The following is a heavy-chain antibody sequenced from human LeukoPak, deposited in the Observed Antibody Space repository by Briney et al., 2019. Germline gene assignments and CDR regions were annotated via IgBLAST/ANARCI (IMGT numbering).Heavy chain of an antibody. CDR1: GFTFSSYA. J-gene: IGHJ6*04. CDR2: ISSNGGST. CDR3: ARAARRTAQLHMDV. Sequence: GGSLRLSCAASGFTFSSYAMHWVRQAPGKGLEYVSAISSNGGSTYYANSVKGRFTISRDNSKNTLYLQMGSLRAEDMAVYYCARAARRTAQLHMDVWGKGTTVTISS. V-gene: IGHV3-64*01. D-gene: IGHD6-6*01.